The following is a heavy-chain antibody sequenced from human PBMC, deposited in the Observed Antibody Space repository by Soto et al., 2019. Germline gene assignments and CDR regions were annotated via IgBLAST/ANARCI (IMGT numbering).Heavy chain of an antibody. D-gene: IGHD1-26*01. CDR1: GFTFSNAW. CDR3: TTGIRYSGSPPDYYYYYYGMDV. Sequence: GGSLRLSCAASGFTFSNAWMNWDRQAPGKGLEWVGRIKSKTDGGTTDYAAPVKGRFTISRDDSKNTLYLQMNSLKTEDTAVYYCTTGIRYSGSPPDYYYYYYGMDVWGQGTTVTVSS. J-gene: IGHJ6*02. V-gene: IGHV3-15*07. CDR2: IKSKTDGGTT.